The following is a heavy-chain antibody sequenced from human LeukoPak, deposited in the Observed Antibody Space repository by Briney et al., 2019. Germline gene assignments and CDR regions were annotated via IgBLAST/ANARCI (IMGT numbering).Heavy chain of an antibody. Sequence: PSETLSLTCTVSGGSISSYYWSWIRQPPGKGLEWIGYIYYSGSTNYNPSLKSRVTISVDTSKNQFSLKLSSVTAADTAVYYCARVNFGLGYYYYYMDVWGKGTTVTISS. D-gene: IGHD3/OR15-3a*01. CDR1: GGSISSYY. CDR3: ARVNFGLGYYYYYMDV. V-gene: IGHV4-59*01. J-gene: IGHJ6*03. CDR2: IYYSGST.